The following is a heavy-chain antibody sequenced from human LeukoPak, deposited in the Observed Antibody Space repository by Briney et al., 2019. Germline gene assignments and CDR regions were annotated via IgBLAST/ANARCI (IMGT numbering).Heavy chain of an antibody. D-gene: IGHD7-27*01. V-gene: IGHV5-51*01. Sequence: PGESLKISCKGSGYSFTSYWIGWVRQMPGKGLEWMGIIYPGDSDIRYSPSFQGQVTISADNSISTAYLQWTSLKASDTAIYYCARPNWGRCYFDYWGQGTLVTVSS. CDR2: IYPGDSDI. CDR1: GYSFTSYW. J-gene: IGHJ4*02. CDR3: ARPNWGRCYFDY.